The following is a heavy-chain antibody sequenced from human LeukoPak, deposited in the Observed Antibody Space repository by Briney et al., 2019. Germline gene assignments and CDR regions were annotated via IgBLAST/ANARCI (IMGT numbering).Heavy chain of an antibody. Sequence: ASVKVSCKASGYTFTSYDINWVRQATGQGLEWMGWMNPNSGNTGYVQKFQGRVTITRNTSISTAYMELSSLRSEDTAVYYCARGNTMIRGIIITRFDPWGQGTQVTVSS. CDR2: MNPNSGNT. D-gene: IGHD3-10*01. V-gene: IGHV1-8*03. CDR3: ARGNTMIRGIIITRFDP. J-gene: IGHJ5*02. CDR1: GYTFTSYD.